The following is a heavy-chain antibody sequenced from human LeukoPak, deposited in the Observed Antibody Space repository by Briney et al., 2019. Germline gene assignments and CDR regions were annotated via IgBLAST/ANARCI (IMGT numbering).Heavy chain of an antibody. J-gene: IGHJ4*02. Sequence: PGGSLRLSCAASGFTFNSYRMNWVRQAPGKGLEWVSYISSSSSTIYYADSVKGRFTISRDNAKNSLYLQMNSLRAEDTAVYYCARDFGQWQLNGGYYFDYWGQGTLVTVSS. CDR2: ISSSSSTI. CDR3: ARDFGQWQLNGGYYFDY. CDR1: GFTFNSYR. V-gene: IGHV3-48*04. D-gene: IGHD1-26*01.